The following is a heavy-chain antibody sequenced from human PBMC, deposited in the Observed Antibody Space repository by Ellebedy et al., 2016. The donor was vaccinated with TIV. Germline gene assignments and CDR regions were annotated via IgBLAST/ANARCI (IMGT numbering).Heavy chain of an antibody. CDR2: IYYLGNT. D-gene: IGHD6-13*01. J-gene: IGHJ1*01. Sequence: MPSETLSLTCTVSGGSISSSSYYWGWIRQPPWKGLEWIGSIYYLGNTYYTPSLTSRVTMSVETSKNQFSLQLSSVTAADTAVYYCAGQTIAAGGTEEYFHHWGQGTLVTVSS. CDR3: AGQTIAAGGTEEYFHH. CDR1: GGSISSSSYY. V-gene: IGHV4-39*01.